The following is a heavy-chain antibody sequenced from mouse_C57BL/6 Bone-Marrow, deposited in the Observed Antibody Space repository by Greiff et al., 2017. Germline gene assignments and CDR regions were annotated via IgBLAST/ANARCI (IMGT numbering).Heavy chain of an antibody. J-gene: IGHJ1*03. CDR3: ARLYYYGSSEGYFDV. CDR2: IDPANGNT. V-gene: IGHV14-3*01. D-gene: IGHD1-1*01. Sequence: VQLKQSVAELVRPGASVKLSCTASGFNIKNTYMHWVKQRPEQGLEWIGRIDPANGNTKYAPKFQGKATITADTSSNTAYLQLSSLTSEDTAIYYCARLYYYGSSEGYFDVWGTGTTVTVSS. CDR1: GFNIKNTY.